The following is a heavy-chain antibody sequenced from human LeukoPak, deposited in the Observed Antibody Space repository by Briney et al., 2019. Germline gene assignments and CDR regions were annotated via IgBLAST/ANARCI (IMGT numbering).Heavy chain of an antibody. J-gene: IGHJ3*02. CDR1: GYTFTTYA. V-gene: IGHV1-3*03. Sequence: ASVKVSCKASGYTFTTYAMHWVRQAPGQRLEWMGWINAGNGNTKYSQGFQGRVTISRDTSASTAYMELSSLRSEDMAVYYCARDLDIVVVPAYAFDIWGQGTMVTVSS. CDR2: INAGNGNT. D-gene: IGHD2-2*01. CDR3: ARDLDIVVVPAYAFDI.